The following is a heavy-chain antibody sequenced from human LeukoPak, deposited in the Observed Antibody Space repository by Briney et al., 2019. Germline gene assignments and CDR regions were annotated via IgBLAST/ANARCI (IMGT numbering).Heavy chain of an antibody. V-gene: IGHV3-48*01. J-gene: IGHJ4*02. CDR1: GFTFNTYA. Sequence: GGSLRLSCAASGFTFNTYAMHWVRQAPGKGLEWVSYISSSGSTIYYADSVKGRFTISRDNSKNTLYLQMNSLRAEDTAVYYCARDRDNYDFWSGLTSYYFDYWGQGTLVTVSS. CDR3: ARDRDNYDFWSGLTSYYFDY. D-gene: IGHD3-3*01. CDR2: ISSSGSTI.